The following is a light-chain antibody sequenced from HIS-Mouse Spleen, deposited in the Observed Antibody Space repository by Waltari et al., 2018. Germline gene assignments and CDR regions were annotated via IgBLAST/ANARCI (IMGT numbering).Light chain of an antibody. J-gene: IGLJ1*01. CDR3: SSYAGSNNYV. CDR1: SSDVGGYNY. Sequence: QSALTQPRSVSGSPGQSVTISCTGTSSDVGGYNYVSWYQQHPGKAPKLMIYEVSKRPSVVPDRFSDSKSGNTASLTVSGLQAEDEADYYCSSYAGSNNYVFGTGTKVTVL. CDR2: EVS. V-gene: IGLV2-8*01.